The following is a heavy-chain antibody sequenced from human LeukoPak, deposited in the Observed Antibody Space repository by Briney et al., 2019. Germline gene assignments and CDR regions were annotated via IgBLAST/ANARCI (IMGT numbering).Heavy chain of an antibody. CDR2: MNPNSGNT. D-gene: IGHD3-3*01. CDR1: GYTFTSYD. V-gene: IGHV1-8*01. J-gene: IGHJ6*03. CDR3: ARERMLEWFTHMDV. Sequence: ASVKVSCKASGYTFTSYDINWMRQATGQGLEWMGWMNPNSGNTGYAQKFQGRVTMTRNTSISTAYMELSSLRSEDTAVYYCARERMLEWFTHMDVWGKGTTVTVSS.